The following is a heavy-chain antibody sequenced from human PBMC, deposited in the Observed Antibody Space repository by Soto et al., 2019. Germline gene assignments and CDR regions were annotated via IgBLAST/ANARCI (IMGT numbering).Heavy chain of an antibody. D-gene: IGHD3-3*01. J-gene: IGHJ6*02. CDR2: IYYSGST. V-gene: IGHV4-30-4*01. Sequence: QVQLQESGPGLVKPSQTLSLTCTVSGGSISSGDYYWSWIRQPPGKGLEWIGYIYYSGSTYYNPSLKSRVTISVDTSKNQFSLKLSSVTAADTAVYYCARARITIFGVVIIRHYYYYGMDVWGQGTTVTVSS. CDR3: ARARITIFGVVIIRHYYYYGMDV. CDR1: GGSISSGDYY.